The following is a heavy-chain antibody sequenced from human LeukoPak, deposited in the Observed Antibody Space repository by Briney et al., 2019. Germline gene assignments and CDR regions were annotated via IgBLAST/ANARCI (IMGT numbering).Heavy chain of an antibody. Sequence: ASVKVSCKASGYTFTSCGINWGRQATGQGLEWMGWRNPNSGNTGYAQKFQGRGTMTRNTSISTAYMELSSLRSADTAVSYCARAVVRDAFDIWGPGTMVTVSS. D-gene: IGHD4-23*01. V-gene: IGHV1-8*01. CDR3: ARAVVRDAFDI. CDR2: RNPNSGNT. J-gene: IGHJ3*02. CDR1: GYTFTSCG.